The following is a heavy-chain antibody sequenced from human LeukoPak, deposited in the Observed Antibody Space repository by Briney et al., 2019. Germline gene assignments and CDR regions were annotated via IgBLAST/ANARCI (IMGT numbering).Heavy chain of an antibody. CDR3: ARAQRGYYDSSGGGAFDI. CDR2: ISGSGGST. V-gene: IGHV3-23*01. D-gene: IGHD3-22*01. Sequence: GGSLRLSCAASGFTFSSYAMSWVRQAPGKGLEWVSAISGSGGSTYYADSVKGRFTISRDNAKNSLYLQMNSLRAEDTAVYYCARAQRGYYDSSGGGAFDIWGQGTMVTVSS. CDR1: GFTFSSYA. J-gene: IGHJ3*02.